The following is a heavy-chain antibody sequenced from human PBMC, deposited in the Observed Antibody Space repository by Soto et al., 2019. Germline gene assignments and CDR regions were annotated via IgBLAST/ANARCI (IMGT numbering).Heavy chain of an antibody. J-gene: IGHJ6*02. CDR1: GFSFSDCG. D-gene: IGHD3-22*01. V-gene: IGHV3-30*18. CDR2: ISYDGSNK. CDR3: AKDNAHNYASGPPPPGYYYGMDV. Sequence: QVQLVESGGGVVQPGRSLRLSCAASGFSFSDCGMHWVRQAPGKGLEWVAVISYDGSNKYYADSVKGRFTISRDNSNNKLYLQMNTLSAEHTALYYCAKDNAHNYASGPPPPGYYYGMDVWGQGTKVTVSS.